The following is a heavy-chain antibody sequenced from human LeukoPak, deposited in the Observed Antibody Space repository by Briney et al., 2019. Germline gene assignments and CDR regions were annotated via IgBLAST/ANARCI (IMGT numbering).Heavy chain of an antibody. CDR2: IYYSGST. D-gene: IGHD3/OR15-3a*01. Sequence: SQTLSLTCAVSGGSISSGGYYWSWIRQPPGKGLEWIGYIYYSGSTNYNPSLKSRVTISVDTSKNQFSLKLSSVTAADTAVYYCARGPSLHARDWLLYYFDYWGQGTLVTVSS. J-gene: IGHJ4*02. CDR3: ARGPSLHARDWLLYYFDY. V-gene: IGHV4-61*08. CDR1: GGSISSGGYY.